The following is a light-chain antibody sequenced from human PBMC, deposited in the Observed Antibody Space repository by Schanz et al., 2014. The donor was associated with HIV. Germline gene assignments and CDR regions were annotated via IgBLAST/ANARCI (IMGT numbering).Light chain of an antibody. CDR2: DAY. Sequence: DIQMTQSPSSLSASVGDRVTITCRASQNIRTYLNWYQQRPGEAPKLLIFDAYSLHLGVPPRFSGTGSGTDFTLTISSLQPEDFASYYCQQYNNRMTFGQGTRVEVK. J-gene: IGKJ1*01. V-gene: IGKV1-39*01. CDR3: QQYNNRMT. CDR1: QNIRTY.